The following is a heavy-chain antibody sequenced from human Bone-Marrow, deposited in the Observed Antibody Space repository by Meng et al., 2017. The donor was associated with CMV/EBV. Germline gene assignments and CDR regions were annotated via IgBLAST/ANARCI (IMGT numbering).Heavy chain of an antibody. CDR3: AKQGYGDYEGLDY. V-gene: IGHV3-33*06. Sequence: GESLKISCAASGFTFSSYGMHWVRQAPGKGLEWVAVIWYDGSNKYYADSVKGRFTISRDNSKNTLYLQMNSLGAEDTAVYYCAKQGYGDYEGLDYWGQGTLVTVYS. CDR1: GFTFSSYG. CDR2: IWYDGSNK. D-gene: IGHD4-17*01. J-gene: IGHJ4*02.